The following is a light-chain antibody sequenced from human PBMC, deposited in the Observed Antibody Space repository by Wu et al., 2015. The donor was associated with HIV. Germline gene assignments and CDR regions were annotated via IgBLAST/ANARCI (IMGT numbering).Light chain of an antibody. Sequence: EIVLTQSPGTLSLSPGERATLSCRASQSVSSNLAWYQQKPGQAPRLLIHGASTRATGIPDRFSGSGSGTEFTLTIRSLQSEDSAVYYCQQYNDWPPMWTFGQGTKVEIK. J-gene: IGKJ1*01. CDR1: QSVSSN. CDR3: QQYNDWPPMWT. CDR2: GAS. V-gene: IGKV3-15*01.